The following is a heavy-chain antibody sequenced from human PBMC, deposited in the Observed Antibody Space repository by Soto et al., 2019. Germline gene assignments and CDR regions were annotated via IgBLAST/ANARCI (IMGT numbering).Heavy chain of an antibody. CDR1: GYTFTSHG. D-gene: IGHD3-10*01. J-gene: IGHJ4*02. V-gene: IGHV1-18*04. Sequence: VQLVQSGGEVRMPGASVKVSCKASGYTFTSHGFTWVRQAPGQGLEWMGWISIYNGNTHYAQKFQGRLTLTIDTSASTAYMELRSLTSDDTAVYFCAGSPMAPLPVDYWGQGTLVTVSS. CDR3: AGSPMAPLPVDY. CDR2: ISIYNGNT.